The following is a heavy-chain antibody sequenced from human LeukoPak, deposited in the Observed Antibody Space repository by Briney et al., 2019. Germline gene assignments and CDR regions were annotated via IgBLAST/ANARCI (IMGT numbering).Heavy chain of an antibody. D-gene: IGHD5-18*01. Sequence: GGSLRLSCAASGFTFSSYAMPWVRQAPGKGLEWVAVISYDGSNKYYADSVKGRFTISRDNSKNTLYLQMNSLRAEDTAVYYCARDRGYSYGYGGMYYFDYWGQGTLVTVSS. CDR3: ARDRGYSYGYGGMYYFDY. CDR1: GFTFSSYA. J-gene: IGHJ4*02. CDR2: ISYDGSNK. V-gene: IGHV3-30-3*01.